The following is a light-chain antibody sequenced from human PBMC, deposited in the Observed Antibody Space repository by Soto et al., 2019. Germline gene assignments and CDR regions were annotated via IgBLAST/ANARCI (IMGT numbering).Light chain of an antibody. J-gene: IGLJ1*01. CDR1: SGDVGGYNY. CDR2: DVN. Sequence: QSALTQPRSVSGSPGQSVTISCTGTSGDVGGYNYVSWYQQHPGKAPKLMIYDVNKRPSGVPNRFSGSKSGNTASLTISGLQAEDEAYYYCCSYAGSFTYVFGTGTKLTVL. CDR3: CSYAGSFTYV. V-gene: IGLV2-11*01.